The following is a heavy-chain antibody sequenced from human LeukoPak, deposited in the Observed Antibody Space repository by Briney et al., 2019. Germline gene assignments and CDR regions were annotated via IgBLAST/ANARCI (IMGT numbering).Heavy chain of an antibody. V-gene: IGHV1-2*02. CDR3: ARSAMIVVAPFDY. J-gene: IGHJ4*02. Sequence: ASVKVSCKASGYTFTGYYMHWVRQAPGQGLEWMGWINPNSGGTNYAQKFQGRVTMTRDTSISTAYMELSRLRSDDTAVYCCARSAMIVVAPFDYWGQGTLVTVSS. CDR1: GYTFTGYY. D-gene: IGHD3-22*01. CDR2: INPNSGGT.